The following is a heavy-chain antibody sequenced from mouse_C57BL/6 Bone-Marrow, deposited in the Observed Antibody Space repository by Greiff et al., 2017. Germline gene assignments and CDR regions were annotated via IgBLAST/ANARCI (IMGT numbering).Heavy chain of an antibody. V-gene: IGHV1-9*01. CDR3: ARCRSSENY. D-gene: IGHD1-1*01. J-gene: IGHJ2*01. Sequence: VQLQQSGAELMKPGASVKLSCKATGYTFTGYWIEWVKQRPGHGLEWIGEILPGSGSTNYNEKFKGKATFTADTYSNTAYMQLSSLTTEVSAIYYCARCRSSENYWGQGTTLTVSS. CDR1: GYTFTGYW. CDR2: ILPGSGST.